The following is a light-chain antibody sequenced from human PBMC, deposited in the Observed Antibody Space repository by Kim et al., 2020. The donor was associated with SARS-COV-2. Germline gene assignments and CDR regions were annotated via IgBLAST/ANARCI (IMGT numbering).Light chain of an antibody. CDR2: GDS. CDR1: SSNIGGGYD. V-gene: IGLV1-40*01. CDR3: QSYDSSLSGYV. J-gene: IGLJ1*01. Sequence: RVTISGTGSSSNIGGGYDVHWYQQLPGTAPKLLIYGDSNRPSGVPDRFSGSKSGTSASLAITGLQAEDEADYYCQSYDSSLSGYVFGTGTKVTVL.